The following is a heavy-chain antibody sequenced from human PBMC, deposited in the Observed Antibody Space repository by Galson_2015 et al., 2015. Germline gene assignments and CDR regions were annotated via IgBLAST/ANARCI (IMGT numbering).Heavy chain of an antibody. J-gene: IGHJ5*02. V-gene: IGHV3-33*01. Sequence: SLRLSCAASGFTFSSYGMHWVRQAPGKGLEWVAVIWYDGSNKYYADSVKGRFTISRDNSKNTLYLQMNSLRAEDTAVYYCARGTYYYDSSGINWFDPWGQGTLVTVSS. CDR1: GFTFSSYG. D-gene: IGHD3-22*01. CDR3: ARGTYYYDSSGINWFDP. CDR2: IWYDGSNK.